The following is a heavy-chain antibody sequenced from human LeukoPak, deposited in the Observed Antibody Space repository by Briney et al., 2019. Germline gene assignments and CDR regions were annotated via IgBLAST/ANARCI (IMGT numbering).Heavy chain of an antibody. V-gene: IGHV4-39*01. CDR2: IYYSGNT. D-gene: IGHD2-2*03. J-gene: IGHJ4*02. CDR3: VRQGDGYCSSTNCLYSFDY. CDR1: GDSISSNSYF. Sequence: SETLSLTCTVSGDSISSNSYFWGWIRQSPGKGLEWIASIYYSGNTYYNPSLKSRVTISEDTSKNQFSLKLSSVTAADTAVYYCVRQGDGYCSSTNCLYSFDYWGQGTLVTVSS.